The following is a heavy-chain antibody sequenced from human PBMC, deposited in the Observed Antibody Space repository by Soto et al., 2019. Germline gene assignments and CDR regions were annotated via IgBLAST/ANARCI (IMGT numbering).Heavy chain of an antibody. CDR3: ARGWGIAAPGPNWFDP. J-gene: IGHJ5*02. CDR2: INPNSGGT. Sequence: ASVKVSCKASGYTVTSYYIHWVRQAPGQGPEWMGWINPNSGGTKYVQKFQGRVTMTRDTSISTVYLELSRLRSDDTAVYYCARGWGIAAPGPNWFDPWGQGTLVTVSS. D-gene: IGHD6-13*01. CDR1: GYTVTSYY. V-gene: IGHV1-2*02.